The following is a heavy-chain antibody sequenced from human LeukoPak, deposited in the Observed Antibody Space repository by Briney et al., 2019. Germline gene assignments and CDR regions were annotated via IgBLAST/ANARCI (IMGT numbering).Heavy chain of an antibody. V-gene: IGHV3-30*18. J-gene: IGHJ4*02. CDR2: TSYDGARE. D-gene: IGHD3-22*01. Sequence: PGGSLRLSCAASGFTVSSNYMSWVRQDPGKGTEWVAVTSYDGARENYADSVKGQFTISRDNSKNTLYLQMSSLRAEDTAVYYCAKDTYYHDITGYYTFDSWGQGTLVTVSS. CDR3: AKDTYYHDITGYYTFDS. CDR1: GFTVSSNY.